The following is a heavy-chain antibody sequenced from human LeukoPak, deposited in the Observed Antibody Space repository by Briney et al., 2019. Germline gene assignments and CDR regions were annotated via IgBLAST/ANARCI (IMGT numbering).Heavy chain of an antibody. V-gene: IGHV3-23*01. D-gene: IGHD1-1*01. CDR3: ARDMTTGTTGDYYYGMDV. CDR2: ISGSGGST. CDR1: GFTFSSYA. J-gene: IGHJ6*02. Sequence: WGVLRLSCAASGFTFSSYAMSWVRQAPGKGLEWVSAISGSGGSTYYADSVKGRFTISRDNAKNSLYLQMNSLRAEDTAVYYCARDMTTGTTGDYYYGMDVWGQGTTVTVSS.